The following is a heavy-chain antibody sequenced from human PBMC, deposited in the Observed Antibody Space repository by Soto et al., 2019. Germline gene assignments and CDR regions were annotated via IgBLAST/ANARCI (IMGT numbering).Heavy chain of an antibody. J-gene: IGHJ4*02. CDR1: GYSFTSFD. CDR3: ARYYYDSIGYLHPTGRNNFKFDY. V-gene: IGHV1-8*03. Sequence: ASVKVSCKSFGYSFTSFDVHWVRQASGQGLEWMGWMNPNSGNTDYAQRFQGRVTITRNTSTSTAYMELNSLRSEDTVVYYCARYYYDSIGYLHPTGRNNFKFDYWGQGTLVTVSS. CDR2: MNPNSGNT. D-gene: IGHD3-22*01.